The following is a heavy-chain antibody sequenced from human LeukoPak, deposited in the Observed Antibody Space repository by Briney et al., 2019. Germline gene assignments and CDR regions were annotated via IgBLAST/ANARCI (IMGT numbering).Heavy chain of an antibody. V-gene: IGHV3-13*01. D-gene: IGHD5-18*01. J-gene: IGHJ5*02. CDR1: GFTFSSYD. CDR2: IGTAGDT. Sequence: GGSLRLSCAASGFTFSSYDMHSVRQAPGKGLEWVSAIGTAGDTYYPGSVKGRFTISRENAKNSLYLQMNSLRAGDTAVYYCARFRGYSYGYQPWGQGTLVTVSS. CDR3: ARFRGYSYGYQP.